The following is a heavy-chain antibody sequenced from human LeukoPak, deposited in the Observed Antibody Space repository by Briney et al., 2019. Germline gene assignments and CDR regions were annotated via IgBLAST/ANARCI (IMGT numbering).Heavy chain of an antibody. J-gene: IGHJ5*02. CDR3: ARGSWYGDWFDP. V-gene: IGHV4-61*02. D-gene: IGHD6-13*01. Sequence: PSQTLSLTCTVSGGSISSGSYYWSWIRQPPGKGLEWIGRIYTSGSTNYNPSLKSRVTISVNTSKNQFSLKLSSVTAADTAVYYCARGSWYGDWFDPWGQGTLVTVSS. CDR1: GGSISSGSYY. CDR2: IYTSGST.